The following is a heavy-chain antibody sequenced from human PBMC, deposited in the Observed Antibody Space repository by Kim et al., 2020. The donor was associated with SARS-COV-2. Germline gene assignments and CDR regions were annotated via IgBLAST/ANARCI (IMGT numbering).Heavy chain of an antibody. J-gene: IGHJ4*02. V-gene: IGHV4-59*11. CDR2: ISHSGST. D-gene: IGHD2-15*01. Sequence: SETLSLTCTVSGGSINSHYWSWIRQPPGKGLELIGYISHSGSTNYNPSLNNRVTISIDSSRNQFSLRVSSVTAADTAVYYCARDRCTGGSCIDYWGQGTLLTVSS. CDR3: ARDRCTGGSCIDY. CDR1: GGSINSHY.